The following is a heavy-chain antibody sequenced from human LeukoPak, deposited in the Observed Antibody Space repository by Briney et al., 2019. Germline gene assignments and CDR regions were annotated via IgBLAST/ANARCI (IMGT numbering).Heavy chain of an antibody. CDR3: ARVGPYYGSGSFDF. Sequence: SETLSLTCAVYGGSFIGFHWNWIRQAPGKGLEWIGCIYFSGSTNYNPSLKSRVTISIDTSKNQFSLKLSSMTAADTAVYYCARVGPYYGSGSFDFWGQGTLVTVSS. CDR1: GGSFIGFH. CDR2: IYFSGST. D-gene: IGHD3-10*01. V-gene: IGHV4-59*01. J-gene: IGHJ5*01.